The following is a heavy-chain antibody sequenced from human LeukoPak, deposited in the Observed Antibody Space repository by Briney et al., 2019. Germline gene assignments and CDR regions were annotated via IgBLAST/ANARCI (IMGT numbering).Heavy chain of an antibody. Sequence: GGSLRLSCAASGFTFTSYAMSWVRQAPGKGLEWVSGINGGGAGTYYADSVKGRFTISRDNSKNTLYLQMNSLRAEDTAIYYCAKGGSGYSSAWLDLWGQGTLVTVSS. J-gene: IGHJ5*02. CDR3: AKGGSGYSSAWLDL. V-gene: IGHV3-23*01. D-gene: IGHD6-19*01. CDR1: GFTFTSYA. CDR2: INGGGAGT.